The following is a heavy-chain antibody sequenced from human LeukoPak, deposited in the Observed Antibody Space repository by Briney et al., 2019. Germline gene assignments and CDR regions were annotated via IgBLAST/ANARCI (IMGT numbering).Heavy chain of an antibody. J-gene: IGHJ4*02. D-gene: IGHD5-12*01. CDR2: ISSSSSYI. V-gene: IGHV3-21*01. CDR3: ARDVQVATIYPLDY. CDR1: GFTFSSYS. Sequence: GGSLRLSCAASGFTFSSYSMNWVRQAPGKGLEWVSSISSSSSYIYYADSVKGRFAISRDNARNSLFLQMNSLRAEDTAVYYCARDVQVATIYPLDYWGQGTLVTVSS.